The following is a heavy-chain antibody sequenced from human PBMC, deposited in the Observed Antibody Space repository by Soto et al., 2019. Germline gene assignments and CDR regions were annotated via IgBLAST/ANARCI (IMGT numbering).Heavy chain of an antibody. CDR1: GFTFSYYP. CDR2: ISYDGSNK. V-gene: IGHV3-30*04. D-gene: IGHD2-15*01. J-gene: IGHJ6*02. Sequence: QMQLVESGGGAVQPGRSLRLSCAASGFTFSYYPMHWVRQAPGKGLEWVAAISYDGSNKYYADSVKGRFTISRDNSKKTLYLQMKRLRGEDTAVYYCARVPGDMVANLYISHVDGREQRSDVDVWGQGTTVTVSS. CDR3: ARVPGDMVANLYISHVDGREQRSDVDV.